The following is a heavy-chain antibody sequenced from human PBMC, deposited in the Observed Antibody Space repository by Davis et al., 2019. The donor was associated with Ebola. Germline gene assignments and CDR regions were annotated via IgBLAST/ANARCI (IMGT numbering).Heavy chain of an antibody. J-gene: IGHJ6*02. D-gene: IGHD3-10*01. CDR2: INHSGST. CDR3: ARGLALVRGAHYGLDV. Sequence: SETLSLTCAVYGGSFSGYYWSWIRQPPGKGLEWIGEINHSGSTNYNPSLKSRVTISVDTSKNQVSLRLSSMTAADTAVYYCARGLALVRGAHYGLDVWGQGTTVTVSS. CDR1: GGSFSGYY. V-gene: IGHV4-34*01.